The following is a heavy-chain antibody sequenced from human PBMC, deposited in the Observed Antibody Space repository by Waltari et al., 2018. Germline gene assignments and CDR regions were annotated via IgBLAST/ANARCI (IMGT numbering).Heavy chain of an antibody. CDR2: INPNGGGT. CDR3: ARGGGYCSGGSCYGGIDY. Sequence: QVQLVQSGAEVKKPGASVKVSCKASGYTFTGYYMHWVRQAPGQGLEWMGWINPNGGGTNYAQKFQGRVTMTRDTSISTAYMELSRLRSDDTAVYYCARGGGYCSGGSCYGGIDYWGQGTLVTVSS. D-gene: IGHD2-15*01. V-gene: IGHV1-2*02. CDR1: GYTFTGYY. J-gene: IGHJ4*02.